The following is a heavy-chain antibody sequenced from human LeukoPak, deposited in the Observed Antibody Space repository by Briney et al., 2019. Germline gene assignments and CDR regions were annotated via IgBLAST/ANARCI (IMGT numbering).Heavy chain of an antibody. D-gene: IGHD5-18*01. CDR1: GGTFSSYA. V-gene: IGHV1-69*05. CDR2: IIPIFGTA. Sequence: ASVKVSCKASGGTFSSYAISWVRQAPGQGLEWMGGIIPIFGTANYAQKFVGRVTITTDESTSTAYMELSSLRSEDPAVYYCASVREDSYAHTYTWFDPWGQGTLVTVSS. J-gene: IGHJ5*02. CDR3: ASVREDSYAHTYTWFDP.